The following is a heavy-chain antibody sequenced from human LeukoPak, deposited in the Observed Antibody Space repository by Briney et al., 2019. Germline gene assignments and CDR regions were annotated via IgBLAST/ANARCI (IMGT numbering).Heavy chain of an antibody. J-gene: IGHJ4*02. V-gene: IGHV3-48*04. Sequence: PGGSLRLSCAASGFTFSSYSTNWVRQAPGKGLEWVSYISSSGSSVYYADSVKGRFTISRDNAKDSLYLQMNSLRAEDTAVYYCAKARDERFGELFDYWGQGTLVTVSS. CDR1: GFTFSSYS. CDR3: AKARDERFGELFDY. D-gene: IGHD3-10*01. CDR2: ISSSGSSV.